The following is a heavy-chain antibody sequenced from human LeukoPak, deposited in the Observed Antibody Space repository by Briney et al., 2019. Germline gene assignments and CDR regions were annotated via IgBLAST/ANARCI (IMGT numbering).Heavy chain of an antibody. V-gene: IGHV1-2*02. J-gene: IGHJ6*03. D-gene: IGHD1-1*01. Sequence: ASVKVSCKASGYTFIGHYIRWVRQAPGQGLEWMGWINPNSGGTHYAQKFQGRVTMTRDTSIRTAYMDLRRLTSDDTAVYYCARDSTGTTYYYDYYMDIWGQGTTVTVSS. CDR3: ARDSTGTTYYYDYYMDI. CDR1: GYTFIGHY. CDR2: INPNSGGT.